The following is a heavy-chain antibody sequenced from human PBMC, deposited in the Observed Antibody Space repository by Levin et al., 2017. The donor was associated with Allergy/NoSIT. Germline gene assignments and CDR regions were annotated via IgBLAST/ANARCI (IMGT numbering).Heavy chain of an antibody. CDR3: ARERGVAYCGGDCYSFSDY. Sequence: ASVKVSCKASGYTFTSYGISWVRQAPGQGLEWMGWISAYNGNTNYAQKLQGRVTMTTDTSTSTAYMELRSLRSDDTAVYYCARERGVAYCGGDCYSFSDYWGQGTLVTVSS. J-gene: IGHJ4*02. CDR1: GYTFTSYG. V-gene: IGHV1-18*01. D-gene: IGHD2-21*02. CDR2: ISAYNGNT.